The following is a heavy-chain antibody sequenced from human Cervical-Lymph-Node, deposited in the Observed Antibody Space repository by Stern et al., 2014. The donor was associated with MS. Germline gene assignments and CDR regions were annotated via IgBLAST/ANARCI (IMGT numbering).Heavy chain of an antibody. CDR1: GYSFTTYW. D-gene: IGHD3-10*01. Sequence: EVQLVESGAEVKKPGESLKISCKGSGYSFTTYWIGWVRQKPGKGLEWMGIIFPGDSDTTYSPSFEGQVTISADQSTAYLQWSTLKASDTAIYYCARQGSTGIDQWGQGTPVTVSS. V-gene: IGHV5-51*01. J-gene: IGHJ4*02. CDR3: ARQGSTGIDQ. CDR2: IFPGDSDT.